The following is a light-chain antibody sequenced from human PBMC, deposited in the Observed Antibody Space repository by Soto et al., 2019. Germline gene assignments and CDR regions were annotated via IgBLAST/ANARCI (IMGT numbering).Light chain of an antibody. Sequence: QSALTQPASVSGSPRQSITISCTGTSSDVGSYNLVSWYQQRPGKAPKVMIYEGSKWPSGVSDRFSGSQSGKTASLTISGLQAEDEADYYCCSYVGSSTWVFGGGTKLTVL. CDR2: EGS. CDR1: SSDVGSYNL. V-gene: IGLV2-23*01. J-gene: IGLJ3*02. CDR3: CSYVGSSTWV.